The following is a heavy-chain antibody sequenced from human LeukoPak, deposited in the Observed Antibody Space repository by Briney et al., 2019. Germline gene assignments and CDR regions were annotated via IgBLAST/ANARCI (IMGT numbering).Heavy chain of an antibody. J-gene: IGHJ4*02. D-gene: IGHD5-12*01. V-gene: IGHV1-69*04. CDR2: IIPLLGIA. CDR1: GGSFSSYT. CDR3: ARDDADSAYADGDY. Sequence: AVKVSCKASGGSFSSYTISWVRQAPGQGLEWMGRIIPLLGIANYAQKFQGRVTIIADKSTSTAYMELSSLRSEDTAVYYCARDDADSAYADGDYWGQGTLVTVSS.